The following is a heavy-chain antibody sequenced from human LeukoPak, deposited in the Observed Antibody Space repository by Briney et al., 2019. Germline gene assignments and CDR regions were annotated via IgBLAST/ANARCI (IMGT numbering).Heavy chain of an antibody. CDR2: ISSSSSYI. CDR3: ARFGGSVYGMDV. V-gene: IGHV3-21*01. D-gene: IGHD3-16*01. J-gene: IGHJ6*02. Sequence: PGGSLRLSCAASGFTFSSYSMNWVRQAPGKGLEWVSSISSSSSYIYYADSVKGRFTISRDNAKNSLYLQMNSLRAEDTAVYYCARFGGSVYGMDVWGQGTTVTVSS. CDR1: GFTFSSYS.